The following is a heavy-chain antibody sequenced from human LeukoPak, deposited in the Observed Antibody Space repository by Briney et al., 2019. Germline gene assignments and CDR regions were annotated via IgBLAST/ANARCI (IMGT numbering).Heavy chain of an antibody. CDR1: GFTFSSYW. D-gene: IGHD3-22*01. CDR3: ARGGYYDSSGYLFDY. V-gene: IGHV3-48*04. Sequence: GGSLRLSCAASGFTFSSYWMSWVRQAPGKGLEWVSYISSSGSTIYYADSVKGRFTISRDNAKNSLYLQMNSLRAEDTAVYYCARGGYYDSSGYLFDYWGQGTLVTVSS. J-gene: IGHJ4*02. CDR2: ISSSGSTI.